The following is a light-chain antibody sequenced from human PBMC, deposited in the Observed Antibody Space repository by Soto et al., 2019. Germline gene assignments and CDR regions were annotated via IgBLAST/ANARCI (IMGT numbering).Light chain of an antibody. Sequence: QSALTQPASVSGSPGQSITISCTGSSSDVGGYNYVSWYQQHPGKVPRLMIYEVLRRPSGISDRFSGSKSGNTASLTISGLQPEDEADYYCCSYTTTSTFVFGGGTKLTVL. CDR3: CSYTTTSTFV. V-gene: IGLV2-14*03. CDR2: EVL. CDR1: SSDVGGYNY. J-gene: IGLJ2*01.